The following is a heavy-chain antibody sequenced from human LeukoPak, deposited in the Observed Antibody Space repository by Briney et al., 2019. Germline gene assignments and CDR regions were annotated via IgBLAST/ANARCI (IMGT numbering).Heavy chain of an antibody. Sequence: PSETLSLTCTVSGGSISSSSYYWSWIRQPPRKGLEWIASIYYSGSTYYNPSLKSRVTISVDTSKNQFSLKLSSVTAADTAVYYCARTRYYYNSRSYGAPYYFDYWGQGTLVTVSS. CDR2: IYYSGST. CDR1: GGSISSSSYY. V-gene: IGHV4-39*01. J-gene: IGHJ4*02. CDR3: ARTRYYYNSRSYGAPYYFDY. D-gene: IGHD3-10*01.